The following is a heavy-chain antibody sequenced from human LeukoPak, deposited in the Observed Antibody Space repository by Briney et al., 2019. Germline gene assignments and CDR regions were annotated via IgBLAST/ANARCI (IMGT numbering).Heavy chain of an antibody. CDR1: GGSISSYY. CDR3: ARGFAYGDTGSFDY. J-gene: IGHJ4*02. CDR2: IYYSGST. V-gene: IGHV4-59*01. D-gene: IGHD4-17*01. Sequence: SETLSLTCTASGGSISSYYWSWIRQPPGKGLEWIGYIYYSGSTTYNPSLKSRVTISVDTSKNQFSLKLSSVTAADTAVYYCARGFAYGDTGSFDYWGQGTLVTVSS.